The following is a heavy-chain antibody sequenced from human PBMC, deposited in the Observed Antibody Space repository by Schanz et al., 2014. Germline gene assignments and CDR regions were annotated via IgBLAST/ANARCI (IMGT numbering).Heavy chain of an antibody. Sequence: EVQLVESGGGLVQPGGSLRLSCAASGFTFSTYWMHWVRQAPGKGLVWVSHINSDGTTTTYADSVKGRFTISRDNAENTLYLQMNSLRADDTAVYYCSKDKQGSRSDDSWGQGTLVTVSS. CDR1: GFTFSTYW. D-gene: IGHD2-15*01. J-gene: IGHJ5*01. V-gene: IGHV3-74*01. CDR2: INSDGTTT. CDR3: SKDKQGSRSDDS.